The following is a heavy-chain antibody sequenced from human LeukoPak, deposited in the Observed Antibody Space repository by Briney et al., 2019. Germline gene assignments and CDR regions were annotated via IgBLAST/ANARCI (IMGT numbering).Heavy chain of an antibody. CDR1: GFTFSSYS. CDR3: ARSPGGDPRGRLDH. V-gene: IGHV3-48*02. Sequence: PGGSLRLSCAASGFTFSSYSMNWVRQAPGKGLEWVSYISSSSSTIYYADSVKGRFTISRDNAKNSLYLQMNSLRDEDTAVYYCARSPGGDPRGRLDHWGQGTLVTVSS. J-gene: IGHJ4*02. CDR2: ISSSSSTI. D-gene: IGHD3-16*01.